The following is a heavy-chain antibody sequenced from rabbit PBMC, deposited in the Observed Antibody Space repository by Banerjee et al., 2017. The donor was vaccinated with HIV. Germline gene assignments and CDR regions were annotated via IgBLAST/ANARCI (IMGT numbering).Heavy chain of an antibody. D-gene: IGHD8-1*01. Sequence: QSLEESGGGLVKPGASLTLTCTASGFSFNGFSFNGGYDMCWDRLAPGKGLEWISCIAGSSSVFTYSATWAKGRFTISKTSSTTVTLQMTSLTAADTATYFCARDIGSSFSSYGMDLWGPGTLVTVS. CDR3: ARDIGSSFSSYGMDL. CDR2: IAGSSSVFT. V-gene: IGHV1S40*01. J-gene: IGHJ6*01. CDR1: GFSFNGFSFNGGYD.